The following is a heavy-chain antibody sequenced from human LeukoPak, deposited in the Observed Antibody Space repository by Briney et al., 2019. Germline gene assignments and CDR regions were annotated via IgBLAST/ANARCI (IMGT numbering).Heavy chain of an antibody. CDR2: IKLDGSEK. V-gene: IGHV3-7*01. CDR1: GFSFSSYW. CDR3: ARTIFGVVIRGYFDY. D-gene: IGHD3-3*01. J-gene: IGHJ4*02. Sequence: PGGSLRLSCAASGFSFSSYWMSWVRQAPGKGPEWVANIKLDGSEKYYVDSVKGRFTVSRDNAKNSLYLQMNSLRAGDTAVYYCARTIFGVVIRGYFDYWGQGTQVTVSS.